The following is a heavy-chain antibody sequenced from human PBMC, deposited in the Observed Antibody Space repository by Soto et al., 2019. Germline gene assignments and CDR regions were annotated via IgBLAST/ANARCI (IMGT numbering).Heavy chain of an antibody. CDR2: VIPRFGTT. V-gene: IGHV1-69*13. CDR3: ARGRGLYNSGRSQLDS. CDR1: GDSFSEYT. Sequence: SVKVSCKASGDSFSEYTVNWVPQSAVQGLEGVGGVIPRFGTTNFAPTLQGRVTITADQSMNTVYMELSSLRSEDTALYYCARGRGLYNSGRSQLDSWGEGTLVTVSS. J-gene: IGHJ4*02. D-gene: IGHD1-1*01.